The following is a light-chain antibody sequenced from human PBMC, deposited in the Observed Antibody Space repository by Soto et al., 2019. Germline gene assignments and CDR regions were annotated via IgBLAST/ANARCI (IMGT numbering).Light chain of an antibody. CDR3: QQYGSSPRT. V-gene: IGKV3-20*01. Sequence: EIVLTQSPGTLSMSPGERATLSCRASQSISSNYLAWYQQKPGQAPSLLIYCASSSATGIPDRFSGSGSGTDFTLTISRLEAEDFAVYYCQQYGSSPRTFGQGTKVEFK. J-gene: IGKJ1*01. CDR1: QSISSNY. CDR2: CAS.